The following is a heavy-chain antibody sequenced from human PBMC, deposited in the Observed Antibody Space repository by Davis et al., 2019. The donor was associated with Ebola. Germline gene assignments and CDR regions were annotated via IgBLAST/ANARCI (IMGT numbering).Heavy chain of an antibody. CDR2: IQQSGTT. Sequence: PSETLSLTCNVSGGPVSSGGYYWTWIRQPPGKGLQWLGNIQQSGTTYYNPAVKGRLTMSIDRSKNQFSLRLTSVTAADTAVYYWAREQYALDVWGQGTTVTVSS. CDR3: AREQYALDV. J-gene: IGHJ6*02. CDR1: GGPVSSGGYY. V-gene: IGHV4-30-2*01.